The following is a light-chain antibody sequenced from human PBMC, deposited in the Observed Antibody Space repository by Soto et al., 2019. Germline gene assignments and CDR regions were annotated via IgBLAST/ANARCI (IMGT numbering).Light chain of an antibody. V-gene: IGKV3-11*01. CDR1: QSVSSS. CDR3: QQRSNWPRT. Sequence: EIVLTQSPATLSLSPGERVTLSCRASQSVSSSLVWYQQKPGQAPRLLIYGASNRATGIPARFSGSGSGTDFTLTISSLEPEDFAVYYCQQRSNWPRTFGQGTRLEIK. J-gene: IGKJ5*01. CDR2: GAS.